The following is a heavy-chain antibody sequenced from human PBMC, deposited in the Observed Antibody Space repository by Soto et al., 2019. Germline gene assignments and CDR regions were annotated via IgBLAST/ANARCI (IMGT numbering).Heavy chain of an antibody. CDR3: ARAEDS. Sequence: QVQLVQSGAEVKKPGASVKVYCKASGYTFTSYAIHWVRQAPGQTREWMGWIDAGNGNTKYSQRFQGRVTITRDTSSSTAYRELSSLRSADTAVYYCARAEDSWGQGTLVTVSS. D-gene: IGHD3-22*01. J-gene: IGHJ4*02. CDR1: GYTFTSYA. CDR2: IDAGNGNT. V-gene: IGHV1-3*01.